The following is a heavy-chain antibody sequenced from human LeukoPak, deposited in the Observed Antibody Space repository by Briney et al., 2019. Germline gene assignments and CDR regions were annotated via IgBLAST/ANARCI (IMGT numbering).Heavy chain of an antibody. CDR1: GFTFSSYW. CDR2: IKQDGSEK. CDR3: AKDKSASYGSGNSYSHLDY. Sequence: GGSLRLSCAASGFTFSSYWMSWVRQAPGKGLEWVANIKQDGSEKYYVDSVKGRFTISRDNAKNTLYLQMNSLRAEDTAVYYCAKDKSASYGSGNSYSHLDYWGQGTLVTVSS. V-gene: IGHV3-7*01. D-gene: IGHD3-10*01. J-gene: IGHJ4*02.